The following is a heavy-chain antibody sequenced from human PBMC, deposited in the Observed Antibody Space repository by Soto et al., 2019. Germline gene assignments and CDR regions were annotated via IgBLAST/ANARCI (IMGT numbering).Heavy chain of an antibody. CDR3: ARGAGSHFY. Sequence: EVQLVESGGDLVQPGGSLRLSCAASGFTCSDYWMSWVRQAPGKGLEWVANIKLDGSEKYYVDSVKGRFTISRDNAKSSLYLQMNSLRGDVTAVYYCARGAGSHFYWGQGTLVTVSS. D-gene: IGHD3-10*01. CDR2: IKLDGSEK. V-gene: IGHV3-7*01. J-gene: IGHJ4*02. CDR1: GFTCSDYW.